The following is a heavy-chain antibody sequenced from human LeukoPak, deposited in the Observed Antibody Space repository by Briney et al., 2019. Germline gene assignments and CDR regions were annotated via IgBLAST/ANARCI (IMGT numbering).Heavy chain of an antibody. CDR2: INHSGST. CDR3: ARAAFPHYYGSGSYYRHNWFDP. V-gene: IGHV4-34*01. Sequence: GSLRLSCAASEFTFSSYEMNWVRQPPGKGLEWIGEINHSGSTNYNPSLKSRVTISVDTSKNQFSLKLSSVTAADTAVYYCARAAFPHYYGSGSYYRHNWFDPWGQGTLVTVSS. CDR1: EFTFSSYE. J-gene: IGHJ5*02. D-gene: IGHD3-10*01.